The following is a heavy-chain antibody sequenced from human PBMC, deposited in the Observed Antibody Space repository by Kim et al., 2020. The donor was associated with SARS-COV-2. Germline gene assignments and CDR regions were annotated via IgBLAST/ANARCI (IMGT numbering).Heavy chain of an antibody. CDR2: IIPIFGTA. Sequence: SVKVSCKASGGTFSIYAISWVRQAPGQGLEWMGGIIPIFGTANYAQKFQGRVTITADESTSTAYMELSSLRSEETAVYYCARSGYSSGPVPYYYGMDVWGQGNAVTVSS. CDR3: ARSGYSSGPVPYYYGMDV. J-gene: IGHJ6*02. V-gene: IGHV1-69*13. CDR1: GGTFSIYA. D-gene: IGHD6-19*01.